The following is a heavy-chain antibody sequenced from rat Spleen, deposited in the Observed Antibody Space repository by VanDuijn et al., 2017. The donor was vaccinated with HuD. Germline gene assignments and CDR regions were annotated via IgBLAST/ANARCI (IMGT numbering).Heavy chain of an antibody. CDR1: GFTFSDYD. V-gene: IGHV5-7*01. D-gene: IGHD5-1*01. CDR3: ARQNWPYYFDY. Sequence: EVQLVESGGGLVQPGRSLKLSCAASGFTFSDYDMAWVRQAPKKGLEWVATINYDGRSTHYRDSVKGRFTISRDKAKSTLYLQMDSLRSEDTATYYCARQNWPYYFDYWGQGVMVTVSS. CDR2: INYDGRST. J-gene: IGHJ2*01.